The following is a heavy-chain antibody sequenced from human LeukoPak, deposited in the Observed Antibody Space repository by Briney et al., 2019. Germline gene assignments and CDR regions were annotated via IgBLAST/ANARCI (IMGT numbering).Heavy chain of an antibody. CDR3: ATIEGRAGTD. J-gene: IGHJ4*02. CDR1: GYTFTDYY. V-gene: IGHV1-2*02. CDR2: VYPKNGET. D-gene: IGHD6-19*01. Sequence: ASVNVSCKASGYTFTDYYIHWVRQAAGQGLEWMGWVYPKNGETNYAQKFQGRLTMTSDTSISTAYMELTRLTFDDTAVYSCATIEGRAGTDWGQGTLVTVSS.